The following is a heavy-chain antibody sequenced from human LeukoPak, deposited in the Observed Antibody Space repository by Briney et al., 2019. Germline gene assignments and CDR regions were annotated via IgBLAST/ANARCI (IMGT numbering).Heavy chain of an antibody. CDR1: GFTFSSYA. Sequence: GGSLRLSCAASGFTFSSYAMSWVRQAPGKGLEWVSVISGSGSTYYADSVKGRFTISRDNSKNTLYLQMNSLRSEDTAVYYCARVRDYYYDSSGYYYFDYWGQGTLVTVSS. CDR3: ARVRDYYYDSSGYYYFDY. D-gene: IGHD3-22*01. J-gene: IGHJ4*02. CDR2: ISGSGST. V-gene: IGHV3-23*01.